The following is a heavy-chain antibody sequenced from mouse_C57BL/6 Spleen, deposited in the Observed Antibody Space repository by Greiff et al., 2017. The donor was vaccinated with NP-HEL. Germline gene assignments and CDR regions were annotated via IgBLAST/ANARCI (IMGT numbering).Heavy chain of an antibody. CDR1: GYSITSGYD. V-gene: IGHV3-1*01. J-gene: IGHJ4*01. Sequence: DVKLQESGPGMVKPSQSLSLTCTVTGYSITSGYDWHWIRHFPGNKLEWMGYISYSGSTNYNPSLKSRISITHDPSKNHFFLKLNSVTTEDTATYYCARAVSNYYAMDYWGQGTSVTVSS. CDR2: ISYSGST. CDR3: ARAVSNYYAMDY. D-gene: IGHD5-1*01.